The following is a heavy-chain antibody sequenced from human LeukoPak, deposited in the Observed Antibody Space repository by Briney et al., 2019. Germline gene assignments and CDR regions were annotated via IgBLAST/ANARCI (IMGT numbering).Heavy chain of an antibody. V-gene: IGHV4-31*03. D-gene: IGHD3-3*01. CDR2: IYYSGST. J-gene: IGHJ4*02. CDR1: GGSISSGGYY. CDR3: ARAGSDGDFWSGYLDY. Sequence: SQTLSLTCTVSGGSISSGGYYWSWIRQHPGKGLEWIGYIYYSGSTYYNPSLKGRVTISVDTSKNQFSLKLSSVTAADTAVYYCARAGSDGDFWSGYLDYWGQGTLVTVSS.